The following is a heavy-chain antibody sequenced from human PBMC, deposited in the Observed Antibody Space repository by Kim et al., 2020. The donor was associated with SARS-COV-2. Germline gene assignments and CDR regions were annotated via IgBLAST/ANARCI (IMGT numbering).Heavy chain of an antibody. Sequence: GGSLRLSCAASEFTLSSFAMNWVRQAPGEGLEWVSTISGGGVTYYADSVQGRFIISSDNSKNTLYLQMNTLRAEDTAVYYCSKGLGYDYYCAMGVWGQGTTVTVSS. V-gene: IGHV3-23*01. CDR1: EFTLSSFA. CDR2: ISGGGVT. CDR3: SKGLGYDYYCAMGV. J-gene: IGHJ6*02.